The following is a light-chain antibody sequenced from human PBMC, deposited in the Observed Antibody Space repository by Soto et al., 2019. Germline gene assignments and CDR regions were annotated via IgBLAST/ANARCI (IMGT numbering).Light chain of an antibody. CDR3: QSYDTSLSGLDV. CDR2: GNS. CDR1: RSNIGAGYD. J-gene: IGLJ1*01. Sequence: QSVLTQPPSVSGAPGQRVTISCTGRRSNIGAGYDVHWYQQLPGTAPKLLIYGNSNRPSGVPDRFSGSKSGTSASLAITGLQAEDEADYYCQSYDTSLSGLDVFGAGTKLTVL. V-gene: IGLV1-40*01.